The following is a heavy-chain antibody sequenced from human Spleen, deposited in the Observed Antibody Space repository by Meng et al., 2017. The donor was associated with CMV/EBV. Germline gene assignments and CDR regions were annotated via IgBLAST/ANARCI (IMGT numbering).Heavy chain of an antibody. Sequence: ASVKVSCKASGYIFTAYHIHWVRQAPGQGLEWMGWINSNNGGTNYAPNLQGRLTLTREASISTAYMELSRLRSEDTAVYYCATMAVALNYWGQGTLVTVSS. CDR2: INSNNGGT. CDR1: GYIFTAYH. D-gene: IGHD6-19*01. CDR3: ATMAVALNY. J-gene: IGHJ4*02. V-gene: IGHV1-2*02.